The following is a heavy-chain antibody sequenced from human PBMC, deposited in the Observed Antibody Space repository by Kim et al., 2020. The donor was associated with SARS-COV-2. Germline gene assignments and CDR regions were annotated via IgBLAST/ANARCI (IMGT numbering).Heavy chain of an antibody. Sequence: GESLKISCKGSGYSFTSYWIGWVRQMPGKGLEWMGIIYPGDSDTRYSPSFQGQVTISADKSISTAYLQWSSLKASDTAMYYCARQIPYYDILTGYYSYYFDYWGQGTLVTVSS. D-gene: IGHD3-9*01. CDR3: ARQIPYYDILTGYYSYYFDY. V-gene: IGHV5-51*01. J-gene: IGHJ4*02. CDR1: GYSFTSYW. CDR2: IYPGDSDT.